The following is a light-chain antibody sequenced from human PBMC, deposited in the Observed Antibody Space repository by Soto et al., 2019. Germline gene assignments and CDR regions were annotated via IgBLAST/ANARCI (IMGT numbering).Light chain of an antibody. Sequence: DIQMTQSPSSLSASVGDRVTITCRTSQSVSIYVNWYQQKPGKAPILLIYASSSLQSGVPSRFSGSGSGTDLTLTTSRLENEAFATYFCQQLYSTPTFVQGTKVDI. CDR1: QSVSIY. V-gene: IGKV1-39*01. CDR2: ASS. J-gene: IGKJ2*01. CDR3: QQLYSTPT.